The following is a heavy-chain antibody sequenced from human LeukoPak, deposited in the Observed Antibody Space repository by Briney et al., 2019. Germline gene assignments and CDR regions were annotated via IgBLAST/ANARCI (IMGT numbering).Heavy chain of an antibody. Sequence: PGGSLRLSCAASGFTFSSYGMHWVRQAPGKGLEWVAVISYDGSNKYYADSVKGRFTISRDNSKNTLYLQMNSLRAEDTAVYYCAKLGLRGYDILTGYYTGPPVFDYWGQGTLVTVSS. D-gene: IGHD3-9*01. CDR1: GFTFSSYG. CDR3: AKLGLRGYDILTGYYTGPPVFDY. V-gene: IGHV3-30*18. J-gene: IGHJ4*02. CDR2: ISYDGSNK.